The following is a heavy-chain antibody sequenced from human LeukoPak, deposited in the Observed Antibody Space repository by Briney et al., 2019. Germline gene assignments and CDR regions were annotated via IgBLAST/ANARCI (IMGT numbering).Heavy chain of an antibody. CDR2: MNPNSGNT. CDR1: GYSFTSYD. Sequence: ASVKVSCKASGYSFTSYDINWVRQATGQGLERVGWMNPNSGNTGYAQKFQGRVTMTRNTSISTTYMELSRLRSGGTAVYDRARGFPSRAAAGRGNYWGQATLVTVSS. J-gene: IGHJ4*02. D-gene: IGHD6-13*01. V-gene: IGHV1-8*01. CDR3: ARGFPSRAAAGRGNY.